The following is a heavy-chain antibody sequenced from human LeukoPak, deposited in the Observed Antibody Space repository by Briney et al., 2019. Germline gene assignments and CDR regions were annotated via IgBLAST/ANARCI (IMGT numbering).Heavy chain of an antibody. Sequence: AGGSLRLSCAASGFSFSTSSMSWVRQTPGKGLEWISYMRGSSTTIYYADSVKGRFTISRDNARNSLYLQINYLRAEDTGVYFCARDARSHCGTDACYGPYFDYWDQGSLVTVSS. CDR3: ARDARSHCGTDACYGPYFDY. D-gene: IGHD2-2*01. CDR2: MRGSSTTI. CDR1: GFSFSTSS. J-gene: IGHJ4*02. V-gene: IGHV3-48*01.